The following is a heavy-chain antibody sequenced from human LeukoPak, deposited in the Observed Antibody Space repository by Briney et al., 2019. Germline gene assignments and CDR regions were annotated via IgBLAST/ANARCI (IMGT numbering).Heavy chain of an antibody. Sequence: PGGSLRLSCAASGFTFSSYAMHWVRQAPGKGLEWVAVISYDGSNKYYADSVKGRFTISRDNSKNTLYLQMNSLRAADTAVYYCARGGVTMVRGVLDYWGQGTLVTVSS. CDR3: ARGGVTMVRGVLDY. CDR2: ISYDGSNK. J-gene: IGHJ4*02. D-gene: IGHD3-10*01. CDR1: GFTFSSYA. V-gene: IGHV3-30*04.